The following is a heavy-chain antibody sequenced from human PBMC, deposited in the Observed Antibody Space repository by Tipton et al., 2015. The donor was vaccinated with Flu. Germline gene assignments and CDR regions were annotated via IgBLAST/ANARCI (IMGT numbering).Heavy chain of an antibody. V-gene: IGHV4-38-2*02. D-gene: IGHD6-13*01. J-gene: IGHJ6*02. Sequence: TLSLTCTVSGYSISSGYYWGWIRQPPGKGLEWIGSIYHSGSTYYNPSLKSRVTIPVDTSKNQFSLKLSSVTAADTAVYYCARDKAAGVWGQGTTVTVSS. CDR3: ARDKAAGV. CDR1: GYSISSGYY. CDR2: IYHSGST.